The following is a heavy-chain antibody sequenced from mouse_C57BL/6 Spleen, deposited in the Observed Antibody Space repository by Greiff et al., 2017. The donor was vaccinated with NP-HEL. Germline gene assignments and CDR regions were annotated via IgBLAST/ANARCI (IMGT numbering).Heavy chain of an antibody. Sequence: VQLQESGAELVRPGTSVKVSCKASGYAFTNYLIEWVKQRPGQGLEWIGVINPGSGGTNYNEKFKGKATLTADKSSSTAYMQLSSLTSEDSAVYFSARGDSSAIDYWGQGTTLTVSS. CDR3: ARGDSSAIDY. D-gene: IGHD3-2*02. CDR1: GYAFTNYL. V-gene: IGHV1-54*01. J-gene: IGHJ2*01. CDR2: INPGSGGT.